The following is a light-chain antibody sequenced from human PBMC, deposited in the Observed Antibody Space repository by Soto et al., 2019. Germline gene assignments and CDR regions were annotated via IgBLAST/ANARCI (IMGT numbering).Light chain of an antibody. CDR2: KND. CDR1: SGNIASNF. V-gene: IGLV6-57*03. J-gene: IGLJ1*01. CDR3: QSYDATSYV. Sequence: NFMRTEAHWVSESPGKTVTISCTRSSGNIASNFVQWYQQRPGSAPTILIFKNDQRPSGVPDRFSGSLDSSSNSASLIISGLNTEDEADYYCQSYDATSYVFGTGTKVTVL.